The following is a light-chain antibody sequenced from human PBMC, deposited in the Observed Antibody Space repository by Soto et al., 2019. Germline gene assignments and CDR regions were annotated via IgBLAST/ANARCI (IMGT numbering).Light chain of an antibody. CDR2: DVT. CDR1: SSDVCGYNY. Sequence: QSVLTQPRSVSGSPGQSVTISCTGTSSDVCGYNYVSWYQQHPGKAPKLMIYDVTKRPSGVPDRFSGSKSGNTASLTISGLQAEDEADYYCCSYAGSYTLVFGGGTKVTVL. V-gene: IGLV2-11*01. CDR3: CSYAGSYTLV. J-gene: IGLJ2*01.